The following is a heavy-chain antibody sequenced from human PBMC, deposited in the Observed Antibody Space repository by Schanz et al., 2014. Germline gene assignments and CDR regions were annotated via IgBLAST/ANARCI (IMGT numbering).Heavy chain of an antibody. CDR2: IGYLVDT. CDR3: ARGTDWSLHY. Sequence: EVQLVESGGGLVQPGGSLRLSCAASGFTFSNYAMSWVRQAPGKGLEWVSTIGYLVDTYYPDSVKGRFTVSRDSGQNSLYLQMNSLRAGDTAVYYCARGTDWSLHYWGQGALVTVSS. CDR1: GFTFSNYA. J-gene: IGHJ4*02. D-gene: IGHD1-1*01. V-gene: IGHV3-13*01.